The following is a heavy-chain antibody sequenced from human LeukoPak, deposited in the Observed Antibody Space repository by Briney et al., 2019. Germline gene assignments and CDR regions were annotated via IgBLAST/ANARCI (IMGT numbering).Heavy chain of an antibody. Sequence: SETLSLTCGVYGGSFGGYYWTWIRQFPGMGLEWIAEIIHSGSTNYNPSLTGRVTLSVDTSKNQFSLQLSSVTAADTAVYYCARGILVTVYAAFDYWGQGSLVTVSS. J-gene: IGHJ4*02. CDR1: GGSFGGYY. CDR3: ARGILVTVYAAFDY. V-gene: IGHV4-34*01. D-gene: IGHD2-8*01. CDR2: IIHSGST.